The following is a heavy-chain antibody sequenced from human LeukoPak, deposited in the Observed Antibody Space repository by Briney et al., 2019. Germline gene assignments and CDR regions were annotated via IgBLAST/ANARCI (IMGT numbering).Heavy chain of an antibody. CDR3: AKRIQSAMATGY. CDR1: EFSVGSNY. J-gene: IGHJ4*02. D-gene: IGHD5-18*01. CDR2: IYSGGST. V-gene: IGHV3-53*01. Sequence: GGSLRLSCAASEFSVGSNYMTWVRQAPGKGLEWVSLIYSGGSTYYADSVKGRFTISRDNSKNTLYLQMNGLRAEDTAVYYCAKRIQSAMATGYWGQGTLVTVSS.